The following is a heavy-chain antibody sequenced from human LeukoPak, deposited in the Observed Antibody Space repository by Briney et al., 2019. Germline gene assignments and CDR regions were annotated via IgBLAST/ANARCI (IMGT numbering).Heavy chain of an antibody. J-gene: IGHJ6*02. CDR1: GYTFTSYD. Sequence: ASVKVSCKASGYTFTSYDINWVRQATGQGLEWMGWINPNSGNTGYAQKFQGRVTMTRNTSISTAYMELSSLRSEDTAVYYCARRENSAHYYYYGMDVWGQGTTVTVSS. D-gene: IGHD1-26*01. V-gene: IGHV1-8*01. CDR3: ARRENSAHYYYYGMDV. CDR2: INPNSGNT.